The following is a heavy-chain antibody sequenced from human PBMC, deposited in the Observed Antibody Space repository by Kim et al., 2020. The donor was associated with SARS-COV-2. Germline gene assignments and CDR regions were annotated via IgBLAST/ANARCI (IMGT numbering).Heavy chain of an antibody. CDR1: GGSISSGGYY. CDR2: IYYSGST. CDR3: ARVRDSSGYIDY. V-gene: IGHV4-31*03. J-gene: IGHJ4*02. Sequence: SETLSLTCTVSGGSISSGGYYWSWIRQHPGKGLEWIGYIYYSGSTYYNPSLKSRVTISVDTSKNQFSLKLSSVTAADTAVYYCARVRDSSGYIDYWGQGTLVTVSS. D-gene: IGHD3-22*01.